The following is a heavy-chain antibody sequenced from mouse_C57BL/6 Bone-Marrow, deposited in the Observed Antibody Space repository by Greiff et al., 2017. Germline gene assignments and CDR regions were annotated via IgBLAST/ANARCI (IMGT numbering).Heavy chain of an antibody. Sequence: VQLQQSGAELARPGASVKMSCKASGYTFTSYTMHWVKQRPGQGLEWIGYINPSSGYTKYNQKFKDKATLTADKSSSTAYMQLSSLTSEDSAVYYCASCGRGAWFAYWGQGTLVTVSA. CDR2: INPSSGYT. CDR1: GYTFTSYT. V-gene: IGHV1-4*01. CDR3: ASCGRGAWFAY. D-gene: IGHD4-1*01. J-gene: IGHJ3*01.